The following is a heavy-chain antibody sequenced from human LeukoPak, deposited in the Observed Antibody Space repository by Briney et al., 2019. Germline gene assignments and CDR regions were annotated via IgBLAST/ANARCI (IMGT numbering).Heavy chain of an antibody. D-gene: IGHD3-22*01. V-gene: IGHV4-59*08. CDR2: IYYSGST. J-gene: IGHJ5*02. CDR1: GRSISSYY. Sequence: SDTLSLTCTVSGRSISSYYWSWIRQPPGKGLEWIGYIYYSGSTNYNPSLKSRVTISVDTSKSQFSLKLSSVTAADTAVYYCARFSRNYYDSSGYPNWFDPWGQGTLVTVSS. CDR3: ARFSRNYYDSSGYPNWFDP.